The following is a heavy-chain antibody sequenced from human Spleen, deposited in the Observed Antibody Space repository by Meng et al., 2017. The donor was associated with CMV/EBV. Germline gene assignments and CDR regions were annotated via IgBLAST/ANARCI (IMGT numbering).Heavy chain of an antibody. CDR3: ARDLRGGDSERFDY. J-gene: IGHJ4*02. CDR2: IYYSGST. D-gene: IGHD2-21*01. Sequence: SETLSLTCTVSGGSMGTYYWTWIRQPPGKGLEWIGYIYYSGSTNYNPSLKSRVTISVDTSKNQFSLKLSSVTAADTAVYYCARDLRGGDSERFDYWGQGTLVTVSS. CDR1: GGSMGTYY. V-gene: IGHV4-59*01.